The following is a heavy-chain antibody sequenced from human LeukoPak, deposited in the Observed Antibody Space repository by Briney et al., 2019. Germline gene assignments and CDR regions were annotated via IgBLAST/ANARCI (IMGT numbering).Heavy chain of an antibody. J-gene: IGHJ4*02. V-gene: IGHV3-9*03. D-gene: IGHD6-13*01. CDR1: GFTLDDYA. Sequence: GGSLRLSCAPSGFTLDDYAMHSVRPAPRRGLEWVSRICWNSGSIGYADSVKGRFSISRVNAKNSLYLQMNSLRAEDMDLYYCARGARGRCSSSWYDYWGQGTLVTVSS. CDR2: ICWNSGSI. CDR3: ARGARGRCSSSWYDY.